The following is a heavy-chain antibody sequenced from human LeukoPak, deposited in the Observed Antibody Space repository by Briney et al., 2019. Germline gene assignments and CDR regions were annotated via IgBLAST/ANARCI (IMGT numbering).Heavy chain of an antibody. D-gene: IGHD3-10*01. V-gene: IGHV3-7*01. CDR3: ARVQRITMVRGVISPPYYYGMDV. CDR2: IKQDGSEK. J-gene: IGHJ6*02. CDR1: GFTFSSYW. Sequence: GGSLRLSCAASGFTFSSYWMSWVRQAPGKGLEWVANIKQDGSEKYYVDSVKGRFTISRDNAKNSLYLQMNGLRAEDTAVYYCARVQRITMVRGVISPPYYYGMDVWGQGTTVTVSS.